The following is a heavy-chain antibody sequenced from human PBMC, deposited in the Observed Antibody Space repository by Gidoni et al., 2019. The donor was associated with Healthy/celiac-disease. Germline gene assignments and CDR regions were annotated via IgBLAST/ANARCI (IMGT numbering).Heavy chain of an antibody. Sequence: QLPLPQSGPALVKPSETLSLTCTVSGGPISSSRYYWGWLRQPPGKGLEWIGSIYYSGSTYYNPSLKSRVTISVDTSKNQFSLKLSSVTAADTAVYYCARDNSGYEAEFDYWGQGTLVTVSS. CDR3: ARDNSGYEAEFDY. CDR2: IYYSGST. D-gene: IGHD5-12*01. CDR1: GGPISSSRYY. J-gene: IGHJ4*02. V-gene: IGHV4-39*07.